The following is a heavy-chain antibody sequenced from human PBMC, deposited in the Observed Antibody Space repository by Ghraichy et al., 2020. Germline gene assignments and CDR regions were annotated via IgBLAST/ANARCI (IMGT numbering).Heavy chain of an antibody. CDR1: GGSISSYY. Sequence: SETLSLTCTVSGGSISSYYWSWIRQPPGKGLEWIGYIYYSGSTNYNPSLKSRVTISVDTSKNQFSLKLSSVTAADTAVYYCARQEVRRHDAFDIWGQGTMVTVSS. V-gene: IGHV4-59*08. CDR3: ARQEVRRHDAFDI. J-gene: IGHJ3*02. D-gene: IGHD3-10*01. CDR2: IYYSGST.